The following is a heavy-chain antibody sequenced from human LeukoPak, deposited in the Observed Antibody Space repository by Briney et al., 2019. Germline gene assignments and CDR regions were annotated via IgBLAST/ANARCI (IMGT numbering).Heavy chain of an antibody. CDR3: AKDKAAHYYYYYMDV. V-gene: IGHV3-9*03. D-gene: IGHD6-13*01. CDR2: ISWNSGSI. CDR1: GFTFDDYA. J-gene: IGHJ6*03. Sequence: GGCLGLSCAASGFTFDDYAMHWVRQAPGKGLEWVSGISWNSGSIGYADSVKGRFTISRDNAKNSLYLQMNSLRAEDMALYYCAKDKAAHYYYYYMDVWGKGTTVTVSS.